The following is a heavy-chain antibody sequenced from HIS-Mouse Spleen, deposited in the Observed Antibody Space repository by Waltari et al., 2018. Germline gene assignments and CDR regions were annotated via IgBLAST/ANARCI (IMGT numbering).Heavy chain of an antibody. CDR3: AKASSGWLDY. Sequence: QVQLVESGGGVVQPGRSLRLSCAASGFTFRSYGMHWVRQAPGKGVEWVAVISYDGSDKYYADSVKCRFTISRDNSKNTLYLQMSSLRAEDTAVYYCAKASSGWLDYWGQGTLVTVSS. CDR2: ISYDGSDK. V-gene: IGHV3-30*18. D-gene: IGHD6-19*01. J-gene: IGHJ4*02. CDR1: GFTFRSYG.